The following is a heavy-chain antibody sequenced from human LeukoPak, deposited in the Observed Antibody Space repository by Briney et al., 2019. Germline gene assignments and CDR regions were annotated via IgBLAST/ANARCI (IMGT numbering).Heavy chain of an antibody. CDR2: IYYSGST. CDR1: GGSISSYY. Sequence: SETLSLTCTVSGGSISSYYWSWIRQPPGKGLEWIGYIYYSGSTNYNPSLKSRVTISVDTSKNQFSLKLSSVPAADTAVYSCAYGTGSNKYYFDPWGQGPLVTVSS. J-gene: IGHJ4*02. D-gene: IGHD6-19*01. CDR3: AYGTGSNKYYFDP. V-gene: IGHV4-59*01.